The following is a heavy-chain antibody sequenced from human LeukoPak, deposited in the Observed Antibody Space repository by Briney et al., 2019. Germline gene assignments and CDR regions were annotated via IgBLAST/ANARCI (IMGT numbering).Heavy chain of an antibody. Sequence: ASVKVSCKVSGYTLTELSMHWVRQAPGKGLEWMGGFDPEDGETIYAQKFQGRVTITADKSTSTAYMELRSLRSDDTAVYYCARGGYSYASWGAFDIWGQGTMVTVSS. CDR3: ARGGYSYASWGAFDI. V-gene: IGHV1-24*01. CDR2: FDPEDGET. CDR1: GYTLTELS. J-gene: IGHJ3*02. D-gene: IGHD5-18*01.